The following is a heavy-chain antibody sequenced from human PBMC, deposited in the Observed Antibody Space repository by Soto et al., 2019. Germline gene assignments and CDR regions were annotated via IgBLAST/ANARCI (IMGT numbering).Heavy chain of an antibody. CDR2: IYYSGTT. D-gene: IGHD3-16*01. V-gene: IGHV4-39*01. CDR1: GGSISSNSYY. CDR3: ARHKGGYYSGVDV. Sequence: QLQLQESGPGLVKPSGTLSLTCTVSGGSISSNSYYWAWIRQPPGKGLEWIGNIYYSGTTYYNPSLKSRVTISVHTSKNQFSLKLSSVTAADTAVYYCARHKGGYYSGVDVWGQGTTVTVSS. J-gene: IGHJ6*02.